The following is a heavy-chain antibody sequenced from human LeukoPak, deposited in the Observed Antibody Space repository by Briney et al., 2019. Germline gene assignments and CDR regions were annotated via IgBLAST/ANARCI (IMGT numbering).Heavy chain of an antibody. D-gene: IGHD3-10*01. J-gene: IGHJ5*02. CDR3: AAYGLGSSRRFDP. CDR2: IYYSGST. Sequence: PSETLSLTCTVSGGSISSAGYYWTWIRQHPGKGLEWIGYIYYSGSTYYSPSLKSRVTISLTTSKTQFSLNLSSVTAADTAVYYCAAYGLGSSRRFDPWGQGTLVTVSS. CDR1: GGSISSAGYY. V-gene: IGHV4-31*03.